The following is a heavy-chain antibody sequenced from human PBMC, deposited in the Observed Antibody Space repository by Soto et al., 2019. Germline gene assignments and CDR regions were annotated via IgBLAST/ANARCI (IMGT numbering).Heavy chain of an antibody. D-gene: IGHD2-2*01. J-gene: IGHJ4*02. V-gene: IGHV3-33*01. CDR2: IWYDGSNK. CDR1: GFTFSSYG. Sequence: HPGGSLRLSCAASGFTFSSYGMHWVRQAPGKGLEWVAVIWYDGSNKYYADSVKGRFTISRDNSKNTLYLQMNSLRAEDTAVYYCARDLQKILPAAMDYWGQGTLVPVSS. CDR3: ARDLQKILPAAMDY.